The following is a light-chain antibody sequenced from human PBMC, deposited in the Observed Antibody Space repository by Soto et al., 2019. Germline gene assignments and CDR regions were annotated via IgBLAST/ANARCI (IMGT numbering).Light chain of an antibody. CDR3: QHYVISPWT. V-gene: IGKV3-20*01. J-gene: IGKJ1*01. CDR1: QSVSSSY. Sequence: EIVLTQSPGTLSLSPGERATLSCRASQSVSSSYLAWYQQKPGQAPRLLIYGASSRATGIPDRFSGSGSGTDSTLTISRLEPEDFAVYYCQHYVISPWTFGQGTKVDIK. CDR2: GAS.